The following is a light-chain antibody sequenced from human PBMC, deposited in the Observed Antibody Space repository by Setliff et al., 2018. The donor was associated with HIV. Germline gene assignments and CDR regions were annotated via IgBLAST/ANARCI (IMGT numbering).Light chain of an antibody. J-gene: IGLJ1*01. Sequence: QAVVTQESSLTVSPGGTISLTCVSSTGAVTSGHYPHWFQQKPGQVPRPLIYDATKRHPWTPSRFSGSLLRDKAALTLSNAQAEDEADYYCLLSYGGARVFGSGTKVTVL. CDR2: DAT. V-gene: IGLV7-46*01. CDR1: TGAVTSGHY. CDR3: LLSYGGARV.